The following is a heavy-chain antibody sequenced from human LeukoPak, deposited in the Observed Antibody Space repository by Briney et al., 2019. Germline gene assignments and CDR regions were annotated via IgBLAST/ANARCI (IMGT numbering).Heavy chain of an antibody. J-gene: IGHJ5*02. V-gene: IGHV4-59*01. Sequence: KASETLSLTCTVSDGSISTYYWSWIRQPPGKGLEWIGYIFYTGYSHYNPSHESRVTMSVDTSKNQFSLKLTSVTTADTAVYYCAGVSSGIGTTWFDPWGQGTLVTVSS. CDR1: DGSISTYY. CDR2: IFYTGYS. CDR3: AGVSSGIGTTWFDP. D-gene: IGHD1-26*01.